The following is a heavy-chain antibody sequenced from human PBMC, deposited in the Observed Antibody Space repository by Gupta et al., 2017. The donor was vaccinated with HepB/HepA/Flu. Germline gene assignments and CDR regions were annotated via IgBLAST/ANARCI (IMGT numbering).Heavy chain of an antibody. V-gene: IGHV1-69*06. J-gene: IGHJ6*03. D-gene: IGHD3-9*01. CDR1: GGTFSSYA. CDR2: IIPIFGTA. Sequence: QVQLVQSGAEVKKPGSSVKVSCKASGGTFSSYAISWVRQAPGQGLEWMGGIIPIFGTANYAQKFQGRVTITADKSTSTAYMELSSLRSEDTAVYYCAITEEVDYDILTGLASYYYYYMDVWGKGTTVTVSS. CDR3: AITEEVDYDILTGLASYYYYYMDV.